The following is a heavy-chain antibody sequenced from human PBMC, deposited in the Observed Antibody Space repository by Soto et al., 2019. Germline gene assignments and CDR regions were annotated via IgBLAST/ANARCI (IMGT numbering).Heavy chain of an antibody. CDR2: ISSSGSTI. CDR3: ARIRRSNGVLCGLF. J-gene: IGHJ4*02. CDR1: GFSFSDYY. D-gene: IGHD2-8*01. V-gene: IGHV3-11*01. Sequence: QVQLVESGGGLVKPGGSLRLSCAASGFSFSDYYMSWIRQAPGKGLEWVSYISSSGSTIYYADSVKGRLTISRDNAKNPLYLQMNSLRTEDTAVYYCARIRRSNGVLCGLFWGQGTLVTVSS.